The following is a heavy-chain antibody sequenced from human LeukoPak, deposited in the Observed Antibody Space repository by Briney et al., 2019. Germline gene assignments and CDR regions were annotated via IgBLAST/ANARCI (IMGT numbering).Heavy chain of an antibody. J-gene: IGHJ4*02. V-gene: IGHV3-21*01. CDR2: ISSSSSYI. CDR3: AKDFPAYCGGDCYSPKPLDY. CDR1: GFTFSSYS. Sequence: GGSLRLSCAASGFTFSSYSMNWVRQAPGKGLEWVSSISSSSSYIYYADSVKGRFTISRDNAKNSLYLQMNSLRAEDTAVYYCAKDFPAYCGGDCYSPKPLDYWGQGTLVTVSS. D-gene: IGHD2-21*02.